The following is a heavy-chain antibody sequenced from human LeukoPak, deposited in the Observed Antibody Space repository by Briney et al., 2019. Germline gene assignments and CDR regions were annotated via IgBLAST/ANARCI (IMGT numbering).Heavy chain of an antibody. D-gene: IGHD3-22*01. CDR2: INPSGGSI. V-gene: IGHV1-46*01. CDR3: ARDGWFYYDSSDYSGFDY. CDR1: GYTFTRYS. Sequence: ASVKVSCKASGYTFTRYSMHWVRQAPGQGLEWMGIINPSGGSINYAQKFQGRVTMTRDTSTSTVYMELSSLRSEDTAVYYCARDGWFYYDSSDYSGFDYWGQGTLVTVS. J-gene: IGHJ4*02.